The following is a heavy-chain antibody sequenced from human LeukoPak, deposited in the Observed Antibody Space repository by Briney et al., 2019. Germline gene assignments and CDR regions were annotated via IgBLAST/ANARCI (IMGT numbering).Heavy chain of an antibody. V-gene: IGHV4-59*11. Sequence: SETLSLTCIVSGSSISSHYWNWIRQTPGKRLEWIGYIYFSGSTNYNPSLKSRVTISIDTSTKQFSLKLSSVTAADTAVYYCARDRYYYDSSGYYYWFDPWGQGTLVTVSS. CDR3: ARDRYYYDSSGYYYWFDP. J-gene: IGHJ5*02. CDR2: IYFSGST. D-gene: IGHD3-22*01. CDR1: GSSISSHY.